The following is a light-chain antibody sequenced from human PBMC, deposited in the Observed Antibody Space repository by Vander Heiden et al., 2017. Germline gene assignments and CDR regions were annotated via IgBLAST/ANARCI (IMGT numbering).Light chain of an antibody. CDR1: SSDVDGYSY. CDR2: DVG. Sequence: QSPLPQPRPVSSPPGPSVTISCTGTSSDVDGYSYLPWPQQHPGKVPKLIIDDVGKRPGGVAGRFCGSKSGNTASLTISGHPAEEEADYCCCSYAGSYTVVFGGGTKLTVL. J-gene: IGLJ2*01. CDR3: CSYAGSYTVV. V-gene: IGLV2-11*01.